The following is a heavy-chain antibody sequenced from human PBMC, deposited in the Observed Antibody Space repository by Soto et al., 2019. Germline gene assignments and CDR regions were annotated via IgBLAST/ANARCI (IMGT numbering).Heavy chain of an antibody. J-gene: IGHJ4*02. V-gene: IGHV4-30-2*01. Sequence: PSETLSLTCAVSGGSISSGGYSWSWIRQPPGEGLEWIGYIYHSGSTYYNPSLKSRVTISVDRSKNQFSLKLSSVTAADTAVYYCARQHYYDSSGYYTWNWGQGTLVTVSS. CDR1: GGSISSGGYS. CDR3: ARQHYYDSSGYYTWN. D-gene: IGHD3-22*01. CDR2: IYHSGST.